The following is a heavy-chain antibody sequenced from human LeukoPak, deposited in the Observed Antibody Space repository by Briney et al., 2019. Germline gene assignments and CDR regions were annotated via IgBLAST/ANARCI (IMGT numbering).Heavy chain of an antibody. Sequence: GESLKFSCKGSGYSFTSYWIGWVRQMPGKGLEWMGIIYPGDSDTRYSPSFQGQVTISADKSISTAYLQWSSLKASDTAMYYCATHSSSWYEEIYYYYYMDVWGKGTTVTVSS. D-gene: IGHD6-13*01. J-gene: IGHJ6*03. CDR3: ATHSSSWYEEIYYYYYMDV. CDR1: GYSFTSYW. CDR2: IYPGDSDT. V-gene: IGHV5-51*01.